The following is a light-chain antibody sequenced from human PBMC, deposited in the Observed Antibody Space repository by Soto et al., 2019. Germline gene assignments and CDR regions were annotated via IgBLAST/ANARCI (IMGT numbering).Light chain of an antibody. CDR3: QQRRNWPVT. Sequence: EIVLTQSPATLSLSPGERATLSCRASQSVSSYLAWYQQKPGQAPRLLIYDASSRATGIPPRFSGSGSETEFTLTIRSLEPEDFGVYYCQQRRNWPVTFGQGTRVEIK. V-gene: IGKV3-11*01. CDR2: DAS. CDR1: QSVSSY. J-gene: IGKJ1*01.